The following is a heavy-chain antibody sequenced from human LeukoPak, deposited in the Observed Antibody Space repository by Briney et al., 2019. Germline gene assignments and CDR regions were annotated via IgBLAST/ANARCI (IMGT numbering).Heavy chain of an antibody. CDR2: ISNNGGYT. Sequence: GGSLRLSCAASGFTFSSSAMSWVRQAPGKGLEWVSTISNNGGYTYYADSVQGRFTISRDNSKSTLCLQMNSLRAEDTAVYYCAKQLRYCSDGSCYFPYWGQGTLVTVSS. CDR1: GFTFSSSA. V-gene: IGHV3-23*01. J-gene: IGHJ4*02. CDR3: AKQLRYCSDGSCYFPY. D-gene: IGHD2-15*01.